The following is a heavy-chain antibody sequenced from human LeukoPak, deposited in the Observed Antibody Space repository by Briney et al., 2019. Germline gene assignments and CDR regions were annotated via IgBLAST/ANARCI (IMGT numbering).Heavy chain of an antibody. J-gene: IGHJ4*02. CDR1: EYTFTAYY. CDR2: TNPNRGGS. D-gene: IGHD3-22*01. CDR3: ARDMAYYDSSGYYPFDY. V-gene: IGHV1-2*02. Sequence: ASVKVSCKASEYTFTAYYMHWVRQAPGQGLEWMGWTNPNRGGSNYAQKFQGRVTMTRDTSISTAFMELSNLTSDDTAVYYCARDMAYYDSSGYYPFDYWGQGTLVTVSS.